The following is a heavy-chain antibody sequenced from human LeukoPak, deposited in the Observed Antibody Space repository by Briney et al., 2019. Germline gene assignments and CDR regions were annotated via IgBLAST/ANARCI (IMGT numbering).Heavy chain of an antibody. D-gene: IGHD3-10*01. Sequence: SETLSLTCIVSGGSISSYNWSWIRQPAGRGVEWIGRIYPSGSYNYNPALKSRVTMSVDTSKNQFSLKLSSVTAADTAVYYCARDELGYASGSYAHWGQGTLVTVSS. J-gene: IGHJ4*02. CDR2: IYPSGSY. CDR1: GGSISSYN. V-gene: IGHV4-4*07. CDR3: ARDELGYASGSYAH.